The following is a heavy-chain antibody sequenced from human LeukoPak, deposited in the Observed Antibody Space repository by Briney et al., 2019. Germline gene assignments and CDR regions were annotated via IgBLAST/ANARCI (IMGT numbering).Heavy chain of an antibody. J-gene: IGHJ5*02. Sequence: SETLSLTCAVYGGSFSGYYWSWIRQPPGKGLEWIGEINHSGSTNYNPSLKSRVTISVDTSKNQLSLKLSSVTAADTAVYYCARGKGSGYVHWFDPWGQGTLVTVSS. V-gene: IGHV4-34*01. D-gene: IGHD5-12*01. CDR3: ARGKGSGYVHWFDP. CDR2: INHSGST. CDR1: GGSFSGYY.